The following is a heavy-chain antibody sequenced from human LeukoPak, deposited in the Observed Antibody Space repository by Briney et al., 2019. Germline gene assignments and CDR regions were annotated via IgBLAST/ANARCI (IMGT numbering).Heavy chain of an antibody. J-gene: IGHJ4*02. CDR1: GFDFSHYG. CDR3: ANGDSYYDLLTCFDF. CDR2: FSGTTTLT. V-gene: IGHV3-23*01. Sequence: PGGSLRLSCAASGFDFSHYGMSWVRQSPGKGLEWVSTFSGTTTLTYYADSVKGRFTISRDDSKNVLYLQMNSLRDEDTAVYYCANGDSYYDLLTCFDFWGPGTLITVSS. D-gene: IGHD3-9*01.